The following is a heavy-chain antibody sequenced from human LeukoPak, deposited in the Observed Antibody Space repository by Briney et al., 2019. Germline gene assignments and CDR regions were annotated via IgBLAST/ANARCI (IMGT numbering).Heavy chain of an antibody. CDR2: IYYSGST. Sequence: SETLSLTCTVSGGSISSYYWSWIRQPPGKGLEWIGYIYYSGSTNYNPFLKSRVTISVDTSKNQFSLKLSSVTAADTAVYYCARDDFWSGMDVWGKGTTVTVSS. CDR1: GGSISSYY. J-gene: IGHJ6*04. D-gene: IGHD3-3*01. V-gene: IGHV4-59*01. CDR3: ARDDFWSGMDV.